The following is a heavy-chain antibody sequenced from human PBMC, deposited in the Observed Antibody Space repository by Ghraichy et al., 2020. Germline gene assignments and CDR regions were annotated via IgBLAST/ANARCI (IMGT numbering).Heavy chain of an antibody. J-gene: IGHJ4*02. CDR3: ATAPRGYSYGRTLDY. V-gene: IGHV4-34*08. CDR1: GGTFSGYY. D-gene: IGHD5-18*01. Sequence: SQTLSLTCAVYGGTFSGYYWSWIRQPPGQGLEWIGEINHSGSTNYNPSLKSRVTISVDTSKNQFSLKLSSVTAADTAVYYCATAPRGYSYGRTLDYWGQGTLVTVSS. CDR2: INHSGST.